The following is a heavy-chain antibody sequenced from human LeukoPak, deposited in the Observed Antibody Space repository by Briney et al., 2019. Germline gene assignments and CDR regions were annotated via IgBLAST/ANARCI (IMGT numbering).Heavy chain of an antibody. CDR2: IYPADSDT. CDR1: GYLFTSYW. J-gene: IGHJ2*01. CDR3: ARGRGTGSPIGSRYFDL. D-gene: IGHD3-10*01. Sequence: GESLKISCKGSGYLFTSYWIAWVRQMPGKGLEWMGIIYPADSDTRYNPSFQGQVTISADESISTAFLRWTSLKASETAIYYCARGRGTGSPIGSRYFDLWGRGTLVTVSS. V-gene: IGHV5-51*01.